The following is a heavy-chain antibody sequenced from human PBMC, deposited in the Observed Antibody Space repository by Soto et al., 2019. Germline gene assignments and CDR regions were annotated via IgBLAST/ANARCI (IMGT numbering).Heavy chain of an antibody. Sequence: GSLRLSCAASGFTFSSYGMHWVRQAPGKGLEWVAVVWYDGSNKYYADSVKGRFTISRDNSKNTLSLQMNSLRAEDTAVYYCASSLAVAAPLFWGQGTLVTVSS. CDR3: ASSLAVAAPLF. CDR2: VWYDGSNK. J-gene: IGHJ4*02. V-gene: IGHV3-33*08. CDR1: GFTFSSYG. D-gene: IGHD6-19*01.